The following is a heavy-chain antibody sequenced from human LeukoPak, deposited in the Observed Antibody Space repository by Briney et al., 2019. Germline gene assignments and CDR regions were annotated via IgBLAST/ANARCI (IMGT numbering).Heavy chain of an antibody. J-gene: IGHJ3*02. CDR3: AKAYSVDPRGEDAFDI. D-gene: IGHD3-16*01. CDR1: GFTFDDYA. V-gene: IGHV3-43D*03. CDR2: ISWDGGST. Sequence: PGGSLRLSCAASGFTFDDYAMHWVRQAPGKGLEWVSLISWDGGSTYYADSVKGRFTISRDNSKNSLYLQMNSPRAEDSALYYCAKAYSVDPRGEDAFDIWGQGTMVTVSS.